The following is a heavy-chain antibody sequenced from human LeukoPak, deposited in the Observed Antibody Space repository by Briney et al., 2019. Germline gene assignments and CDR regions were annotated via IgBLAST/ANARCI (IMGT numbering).Heavy chain of an antibody. J-gene: IGHJ4*02. CDR2: ISSNGGST. CDR1: GFTFSSYA. V-gene: IGHV3-64D*06. D-gene: IGHD5-24*01. Sequence: TGGSLRLSCSASGFTFSSYAMHWVRQAPGKGLEYVSAISSNGGSTYYADSVKGRFTISRDNSKNTLYLQMSSLRAEDTAVYYCVNLGRDGYNYPFDYWGQGTLVTVSS. CDR3: VNLGRDGYNYPFDY.